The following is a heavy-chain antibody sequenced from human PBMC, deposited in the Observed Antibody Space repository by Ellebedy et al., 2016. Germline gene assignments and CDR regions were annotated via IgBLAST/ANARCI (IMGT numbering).Heavy chain of an antibody. CDR2: ISAYVGNT. Sequence: ASVKVSXKASSDTFTNYGISWVRQAPGQGLEWMGWISAYVGNTDYAEKFQGRVTMTTDTSTSSAYMELRSLRFDDTAVYYCATSISSWYVRDAFHIWGQGTMVTVSS. J-gene: IGHJ3*02. CDR1: SDTFTNYG. V-gene: IGHV1-18*01. D-gene: IGHD6-13*01. CDR3: ATSISSWYVRDAFHI.